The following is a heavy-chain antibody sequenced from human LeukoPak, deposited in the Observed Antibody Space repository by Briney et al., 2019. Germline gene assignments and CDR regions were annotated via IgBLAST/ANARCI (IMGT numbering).Heavy chain of an antibody. CDR1: GFTFSSYA. CDR2: ISYDGSNK. V-gene: IGHV3-30*04. Sequence: GGSLRLSCAASGFTFSSYAMHWVRQAPGKGLERVAVISYDGSNKYYADSVKGRFTISRDNSKNTLYLQMNSLRAEDTAVYYCARGSIAITGTQWADYYYMDVWGKGTTVTVSS. D-gene: IGHD6-19*01. J-gene: IGHJ6*03. CDR3: ARGSIAITGTQWADYYYMDV.